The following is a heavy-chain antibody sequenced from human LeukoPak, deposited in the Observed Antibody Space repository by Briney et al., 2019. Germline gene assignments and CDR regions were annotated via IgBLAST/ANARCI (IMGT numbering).Heavy chain of an antibody. V-gene: IGHV3-30*04. CDR3: ARARPSMWIDY. Sequence: PGGSLRLSCAASGFTFSSYAMYWVRQAPGKGLEWVAVISYDGSDKFYADSVKGRFTISRDSSKNTLYLQMNSLRPEDTAVYYCARARPSMWIDYWGQGTLVTVSP. CDR2: ISYDGSDK. J-gene: IGHJ4*02. D-gene: IGHD5-12*01. CDR1: GFTFSSYA.